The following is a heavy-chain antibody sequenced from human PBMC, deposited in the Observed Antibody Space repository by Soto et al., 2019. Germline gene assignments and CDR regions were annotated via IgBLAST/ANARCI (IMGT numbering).Heavy chain of an antibody. CDR2: ISDSGGYT. CDR1: GFSFRTYA. J-gene: IGHJ6*02. D-gene: IGHD6-6*01. Sequence: EVPLLESGGGLVQPGGSLRLSCVATGFSFRTYAMNWARQAPGKGLEWVSGISDSGGYTYYADSAKGRFTISRDNSKNTLYLQMNSLRVDDTAVYYCAKDLATLTSRGMDVWGQGTTVTVSS. V-gene: IGHV3-23*01. CDR3: AKDLATLTSRGMDV.